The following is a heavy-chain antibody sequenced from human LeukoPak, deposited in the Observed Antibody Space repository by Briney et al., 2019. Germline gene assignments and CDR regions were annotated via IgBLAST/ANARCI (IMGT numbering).Heavy chain of an antibody. Sequence: SETLSLTCTVSGGSISSYYWSWIRQAPGQGLEWIGYIYYSGSTNYNPSLKSRVTISVDTSKNQFSLKLSSVTAADTAVYYCARVSGWTGYYFDYWGQGTLVTVSS. CDR1: GGSISSYY. CDR2: IYYSGST. V-gene: IGHV4-59*01. D-gene: IGHD6-19*01. J-gene: IGHJ4*02. CDR3: ARVSGWTGYYFDY.